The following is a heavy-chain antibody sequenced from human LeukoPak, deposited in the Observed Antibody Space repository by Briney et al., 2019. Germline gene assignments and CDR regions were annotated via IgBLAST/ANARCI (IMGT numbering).Heavy chain of an antibody. CDR1: GGSITSYF. CDR2: IYHSGTT. V-gene: IGHV4-59*01. CDR3: AQKAPFSPAYSQQ. D-gene: IGHD2/OR15-2a*01. Sequence: PSETLSLTCAVSGGSITSYFWTRIRQPPGKGLEWIGYIYHSGTTNYNPSLKSRATISVDTSKSQFSLMLTSVTASDTAVYYCAQKAPFSPAYSQQWGQGTLVTVSS. J-gene: IGHJ1*01.